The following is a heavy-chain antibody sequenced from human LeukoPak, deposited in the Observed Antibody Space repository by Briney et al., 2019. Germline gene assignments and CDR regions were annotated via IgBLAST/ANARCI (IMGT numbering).Heavy chain of an antibody. Sequence: PGGSLRLSCAASGFTISSYAMHWVRQAPGKGLEWVAVISYDGSNKYYADSVKGRFTISRDNSKNTLYLQMNSLRAEDTAVYYCASRVIVGFDPWGQGTLVTVSS. CDR2: ISYDGSNK. J-gene: IGHJ5*02. D-gene: IGHD3-22*01. CDR1: GFTISSYA. V-gene: IGHV3-30-3*01. CDR3: ASRVIVGFDP.